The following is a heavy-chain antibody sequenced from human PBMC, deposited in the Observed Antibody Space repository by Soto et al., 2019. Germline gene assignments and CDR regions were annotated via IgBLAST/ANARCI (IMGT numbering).Heavy chain of an antibody. CDR1: GFTFSSYW. CDR3: ARARYSGIYYAFDI. J-gene: IGHJ3*02. V-gene: IGHV3-7*01. Sequence: GGSLRLSCAASGFTFSSYWMSWVRQAPGKGLEWVANIKQDGSDKYYVDSVKGRFTISRDNAKNSLYLQMNSLRAEDTAVYSGARARYSGIYYAFDIWGQGTMVTVSS. D-gene: IGHD1-26*01. CDR2: IKQDGSDK.